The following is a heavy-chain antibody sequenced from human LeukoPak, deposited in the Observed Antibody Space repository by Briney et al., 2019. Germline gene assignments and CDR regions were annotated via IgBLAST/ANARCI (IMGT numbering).Heavy chain of an antibody. CDR3: ARRDHSGSYQISPGDFDY. CDR2: INTNTGNP. Sequence: ASTKVSCKASGYTFGSYGMNWVRQASGQGLEWTEAINTNTGNPTYAHGFTGRFVFSLDTSVSTAYLQISSLKAEDTAVYYCARRDHSGSYQISPGDFDYWGQGTLVTVSA. D-gene: IGHD1-26*01. V-gene: IGHV7-4-1*02. CDR1: GYTFGSYG. J-gene: IGHJ4*02.